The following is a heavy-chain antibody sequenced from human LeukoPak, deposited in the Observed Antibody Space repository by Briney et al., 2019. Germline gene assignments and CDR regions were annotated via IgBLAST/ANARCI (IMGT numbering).Heavy chain of an antibody. CDR1: GYNFADNW. CDR2: IYPGDSDT. Sequence: KAGESLKISCKGSGYNFADNWIGWVRQMPGKGLEWMGIIYPGDSDTRYSPSFQGQVTFSADKSISTAYLQWSSLKAPDTAMYYCTRIRGAVVAATPLWFDPWGQGTLVTVSS. J-gene: IGHJ5*02. D-gene: IGHD2-15*01. CDR3: TRIRGAVVAATPLWFDP. V-gene: IGHV5-51*01.